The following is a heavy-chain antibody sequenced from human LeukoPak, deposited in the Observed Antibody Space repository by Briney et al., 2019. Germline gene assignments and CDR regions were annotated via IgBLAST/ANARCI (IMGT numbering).Heavy chain of an antibody. Sequence: GESLKISCKGSGYSFTSYWIGWVRQMPGKGLEWMGIIYPGDSDTRYSPSFQGQVTISADKSISTAYLQWSSLKASDTAMYYCARAPLNLWGNDAFDIWGQGTMVTVSS. CDR2: IYPGDSDT. CDR3: ARAPLNLWGNDAFDI. V-gene: IGHV5-51*01. D-gene: IGHD7-27*01. J-gene: IGHJ3*02. CDR1: GYSFTSYW.